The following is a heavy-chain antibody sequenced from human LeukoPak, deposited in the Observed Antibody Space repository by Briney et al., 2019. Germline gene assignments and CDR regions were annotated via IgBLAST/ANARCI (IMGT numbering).Heavy chain of an antibody. V-gene: IGHV1-2*02. Sequence: GASVKVSCKASGYTFTGYYMKWVRQAPGQGLEWMGWINSDSGFTKYAQKFQGRVTMTRDTSITTVYMDLTRLTSDDTAVYYCARNFDMKGFDPWGQGTLVTVSS. J-gene: IGHJ5*02. D-gene: IGHD3-9*01. CDR1: GYTFTGYY. CDR3: ARNFDMKGFDP. CDR2: INSDSGFT.